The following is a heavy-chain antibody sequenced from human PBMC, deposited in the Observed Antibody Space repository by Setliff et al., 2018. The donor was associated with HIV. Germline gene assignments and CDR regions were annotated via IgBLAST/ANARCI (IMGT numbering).Heavy chain of an antibody. V-gene: IGHV4-39*01. CDR3: ARGSHGTSWTDY. CDR1: GGSFTSRSYY. CDR2: IFYSGIT. D-gene: IGHD6-13*01. Sequence: TVSGGSFTSRSYYWGWIRQPPGKGLEWIGSIFYSGITYYNPSLKSRVTISVDTSKNQFSLNLTSVTAADTAVYYCARGSHGTSWTDYWGQGTLVTVSS. J-gene: IGHJ4*02.